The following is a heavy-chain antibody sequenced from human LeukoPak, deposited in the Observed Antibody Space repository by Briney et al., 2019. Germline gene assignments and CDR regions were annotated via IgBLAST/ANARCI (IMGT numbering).Heavy chain of an antibody. Sequence: GSLRLSCAASGLTFSSYAMSWIRPAPGKGLEWVSAISGSGGNTYYADSVKGRFTISRDNSKNTLYLQMNSLRVEDTAVYYCAKGDSGGYYNYFDYWGQGTLVTVSS. D-gene: IGHD3-22*01. V-gene: IGHV3-23*01. J-gene: IGHJ4*02. CDR2: ISGSGGNT. CDR1: GLTFSSYA. CDR3: AKGDSGGYYNYFDY.